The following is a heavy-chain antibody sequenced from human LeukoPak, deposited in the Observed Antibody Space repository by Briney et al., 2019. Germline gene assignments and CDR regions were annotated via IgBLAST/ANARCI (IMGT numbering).Heavy chain of an antibody. D-gene: IGHD1-26*01. J-gene: IGHJ4*02. Sequence: GGSLSLSCAASGFTVSSNYMSWVRQAPGKGLEWVANIKQDGSEKYYVDSVKGRFTISRDNAKNSLYLQMNSLRAEDTAVYYCARDLSIVGATTGLLDYWGQGTLVTVSS. CDR3: ARDLSIVGATTGLLDY. V-gene: IGHV3-7*01. CDR2: IKQDGSEK. CDR1: GFTVSSNY.